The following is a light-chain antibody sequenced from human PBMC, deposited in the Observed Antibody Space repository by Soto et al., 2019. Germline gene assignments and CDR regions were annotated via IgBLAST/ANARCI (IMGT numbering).Light chain of an antibody. V-gene: IGLV4-69*01. J-gene: IGLJ3*02. CDR3: QTWGTGIGV. Sequence: QPVLTQSPSASASLGASANLTCTLSSGYTKNAIAWHQQQPKKGPRYLMKIHSDGTHDNGDGIPDRFSGSSSGAERYLTISSLQSDDEADYYCQTWGTGIGVFGGGTKVTVL. CDR1: SGYTKNA. CDR2: IHSDGTH.